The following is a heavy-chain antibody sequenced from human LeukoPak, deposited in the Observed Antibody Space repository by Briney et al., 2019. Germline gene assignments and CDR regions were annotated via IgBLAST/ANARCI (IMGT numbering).Heavy chain of an antibody. D-gene: IGHD3-22*01. CDR1: GGSISSYY. CDR2: IHTSGST. V-gene: IGHV4-4*07. J-gene: IGHJ4*02. Sequence: PSETLSLTCTVSGGSISSYYWSWIRQPAGNGLEWIGRIHTSGSTNYNPSLKSRVTMSVDTSKNQFSLKLSSVTAADTAVYYCARDTYYYDSSGYSVLDYWGQGTLVTVSS. CDR3: ARDTYYYDSSGYSVLDY.